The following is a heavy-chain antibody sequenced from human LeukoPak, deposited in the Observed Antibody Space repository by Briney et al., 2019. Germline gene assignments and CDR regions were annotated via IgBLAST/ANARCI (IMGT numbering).Heavy chain of an antibody. J-gene: IGHJ5*02. CDR1: GFTFSSYA. D-gene: IGHD3-10*01. V-gene: IGHV3-23*01. Sequence: PGGSLRLSCAASGFTFSSYAMSWVRQAPGKGLEWVSAISGSGGSTYYADSVKGRFTISRDNSKNTLYLQMNSLRAEDTAVYHCAKNYGSGSYQEFDPWGQGTLVTVSS. CDR3: AKNYGSGSYQEFDP. CDR2: ISGSGGST.